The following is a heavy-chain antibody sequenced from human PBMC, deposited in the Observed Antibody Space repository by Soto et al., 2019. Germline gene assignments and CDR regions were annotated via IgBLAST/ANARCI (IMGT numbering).Heavy chain of an antibody. D-gene: IGHD6-6*01. CDR1: GLTFSSYG. CDR2: ISYDGSNK. J-gene: IGHJ4*02. V-gene: IGHV3-30*18. CDR3: AKDPVLDY. Sequence: GGSLRLSCAASGLTFSSYGMHWVRQAPGKGLEWVAVISYDGSNKYYADSVKGRFTISRDNSKNTLYLQMNSLRAEDTAVYYCAKDPVLDYWGQGTLVTVSS.